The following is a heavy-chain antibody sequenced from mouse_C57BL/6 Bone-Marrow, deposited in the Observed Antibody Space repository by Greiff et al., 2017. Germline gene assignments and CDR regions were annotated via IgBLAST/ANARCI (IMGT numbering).Heavy chain of an antibody. CDR1: GFTFSDYY. J-gene: IGHJ3*01. D-gene: IGHD2-1*01. CDR3: ARDGNGVAY. CDR2: ISNGGGST. Sequence: EVKLMESGGGLVQPGGSLKLSCAASGFTFSDYYMYWVRQTPEKRLEWVAYISNGGGSTYYPDTVKGRFTISRDNAKNTLYLQMSRLKSEDPAMYYCARDGNGVAYWGQGTLVTVSA. V-gene: IGHV5-12*01.